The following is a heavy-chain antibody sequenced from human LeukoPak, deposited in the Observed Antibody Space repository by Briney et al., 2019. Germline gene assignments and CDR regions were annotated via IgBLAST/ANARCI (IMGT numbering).Heavy chain of an antibody. J-gene: IGHJ5*02. CDR3: ARRVGDWAVNWIDP. CDR1: GGSITGTTYY. CDR2: LYPSGST. D-gene: IGHD2-21*02. Sequence: SETLSLTCTVSGGSITGTTYYWAWFRRPPGKGLEWIGSLYPSGSTYYSPSLKSRVSIFLDTSKSQLSLNVRSVTAADTAVYYCARRVGDWAVNWIDPWGQGTLVTVSS. V-gene: IGHV4-39*01.